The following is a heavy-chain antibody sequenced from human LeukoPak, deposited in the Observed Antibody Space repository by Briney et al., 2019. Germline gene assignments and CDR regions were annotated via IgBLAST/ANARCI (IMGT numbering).Heavy chain of an antibody. CDR1: GGSFSGYY. V-gene: IGHV4-34*01. CDR3: ARVGMTGSHLKH. D-gene: IGHD3-9*01. J-gene: IGHJ1*01. Sequence: SETLSLTCAVYGGSFSGYYWSWIRQPPGKGLEWIGEINHSGSTNYNPSLKSRVTISVDTSKNQFSLKPSSVTAADTAVYYCARVGMTGSHLKHWGQGTLVTVSS. CDR2: INHSGST.